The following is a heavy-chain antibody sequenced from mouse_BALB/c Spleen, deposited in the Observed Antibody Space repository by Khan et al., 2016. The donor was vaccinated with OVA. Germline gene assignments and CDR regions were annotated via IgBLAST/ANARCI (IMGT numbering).Heavy chain of an antibody. Sequence: QVQLQQSGGDLVKPGASVKLSCKASGYTFTSYWINWVQQRPGQGLEWIGHISPGSGNSYYNTMLTVKATPTVDTSCTTAYIQLIRLSAEASAVYSDACSSDYGSCLYAIDYWGQGTSVTVSA. CDR2: ISPGSGNS. D-gene: IGHD1-1*01. J-gene: IGHJ4*01. CDR3: ACSSDYGSCLYAIDY. V-gene: IGHV1-62-1*01. CDR1: GYTFTSYW.